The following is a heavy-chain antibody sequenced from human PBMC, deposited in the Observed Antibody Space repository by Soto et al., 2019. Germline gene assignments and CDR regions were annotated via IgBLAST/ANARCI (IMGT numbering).Heavy chain of an antibody. CDR3: ARTLDTAMVYYYYGMDV. CDR1: GGSISSSNW. CDR2: IYHSGST. V-gene: IGHV4-4*02. Sequence: QVQLQESGPGLVKPSGTLSLTCAVSGGSISSSNWWSWVRQPPGKGLEWIGEIYHSGSTNYNPSPKSPGTIPGAKSKNQFSLKLSSVTAADTAVYYCARTLDTAMVYYYYGMDVWGQGTTVTVSS. D-gene: IGHD5-18*01. J-gene: IGHJ6*02.